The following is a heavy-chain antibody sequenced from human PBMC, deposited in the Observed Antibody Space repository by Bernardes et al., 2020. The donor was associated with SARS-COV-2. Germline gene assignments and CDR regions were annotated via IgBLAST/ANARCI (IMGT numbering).Heavy chain of an antibody. D-gene: IGHD3-16*02. J-gene: IGHJ4*02. Sequence: TLSLTCTVSGGSISSGGYYWSWIRQHPGKGLEWIGYIYYSGSTYYNPSLKSRVTISVDTSKNQFSLKLSSVTAADTAVYYCARGGYDYVWGSYRYPFDYWGQGTLVTVSS. V-gene: IGHV4-31*03. CDR3: ARGGYDYVWGSYRYPFDY. CDR1: GGSISSGGYY. CDR2: IYYSGST.